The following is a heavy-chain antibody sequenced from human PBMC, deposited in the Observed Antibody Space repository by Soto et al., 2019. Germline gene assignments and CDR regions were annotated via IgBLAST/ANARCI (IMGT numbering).Heavy chain of an antibody. Sequence: GGSLRLSCAASGFTFDDYAMHWVRQAPGKGLEWVSSISWNSGSIRYADSVKGRFTISRDNAKNSLYLQMNSLRAEDTALYYCAKETGYSGYDGLDYWGRGTLVTVSS. CDR2: ISWNSGSI. CDR3: AKETGYSGYDGLDY. J-gene: IGHJ4*02. D-gene: IGHD5-12*01. CDR1: GFTFDDYA. V-gene: IGHV3-9*01.